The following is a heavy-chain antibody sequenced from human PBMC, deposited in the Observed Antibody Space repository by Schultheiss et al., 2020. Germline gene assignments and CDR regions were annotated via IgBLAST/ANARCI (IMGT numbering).Heavy chain of an antibody. CDR2: IDYSGST. J-gene: IGHJ4*02. V-gene: IGHV4-30-4*01. Sequence: SATLSLTCTVSGGSISSGDYYWSWIRQPPEKGLEWIGYIDYSGSTYYNASLKSRVTMSVDTSKNQFSLKLSSVTAADTAVYYCASNSLGGGKSDYRGQGTLVTVSS. D-gene: IGHD4-23*01. CDR1: GGSISSGDYY. CDR3: ASNSLGGGKSDY.